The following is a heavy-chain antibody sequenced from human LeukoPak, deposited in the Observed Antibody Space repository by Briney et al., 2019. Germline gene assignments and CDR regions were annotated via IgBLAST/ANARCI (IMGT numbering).Heavy chain of an antibody. Sequence: GGSLRLSCAASGFTFTNYAMTWVRQAPGKGLEWVSVIGASGADTYYSDSVKGRFTVSRDNSQNTLFLHMSSLRAEDTAVYFCARRPRDTSGYYLGAFHDWGQGTSVTVSS. CDR2: IGASGADT. V-gene: IGHV3-23*01. D-gene: IGHD3-22*01. J-gene: IGHJ3*01. CDR3: ARRPRDTSGYYLGAFHD. CDR1: GFTFTNYA.